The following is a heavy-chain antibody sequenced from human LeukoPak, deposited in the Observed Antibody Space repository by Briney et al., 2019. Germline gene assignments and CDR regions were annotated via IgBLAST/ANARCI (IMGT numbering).Heavy chain of an antibody. CDR1: GYTFTSYA. V-gene: IGHV7-4-1*02. Sequence: GASVKVSCKASGYTFTSYAMNWVRQAPGQGLEWMGWINTNTGNPTYAQGFTGRFVFSLDTSVSTAYLQISSLKAEDTAVYYCARGTTGYSSSWYGGGFDAFDIWGQGTMVTVSS. CDR2: INTNTGNP. D-gene: IGHD6-13*01. J-gene: IGHJ3*02. CDR3: ARGTTGYSSSWYGGGFDAFDI.